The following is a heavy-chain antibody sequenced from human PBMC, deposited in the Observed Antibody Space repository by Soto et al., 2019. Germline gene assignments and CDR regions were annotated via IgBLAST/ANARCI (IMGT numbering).Heavy chain of an antibody. J-gene: IGHJ4*02. CDR1: GGTFSSYA. D-gene: IGHD3-16*02. CDR3: AREGDYVWGSYRFSFGY. V-gene: IGHV1-69*12. Sequence: QVQLVQSGAEVKKPGSSVKVSCKASGGTFSSYAISWVRQAPGQGLEWMGGIIPIFGTANYAQKFQGRVTITADESTSTAYMELSSLRSEDTAVYYCAREGDYVWGSYRFSFGYWGQGTLVTVSS. CDR2: IIPIFGTA.